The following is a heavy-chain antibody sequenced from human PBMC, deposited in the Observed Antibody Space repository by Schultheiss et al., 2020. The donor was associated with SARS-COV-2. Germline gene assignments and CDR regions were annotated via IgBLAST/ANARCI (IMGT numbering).Heavy chain of an antibody. J-gene: IGHJ5*02. CDR1: GFTFSKYW. V-gene: IGHV3-7*03. D-gene: IGHD4-17*01. CDR2: INQDGSEK. CDR3: ARGDDDYGDYEWWFDT. Sequence: GESLKISCAASGFTFSKYWMSWVRQAPGKGLECVANINQDGSEKDYVDSVKGRFNISRDNAKNSLSLQINILRIEDTAVYYCARGDDDYGDYEWWFDTWGQGTLVTVSS.